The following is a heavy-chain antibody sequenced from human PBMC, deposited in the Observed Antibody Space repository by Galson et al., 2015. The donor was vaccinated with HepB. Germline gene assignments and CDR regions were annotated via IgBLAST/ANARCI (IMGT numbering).Heavy chain of an antibody. J-gene: IGHJ6*02. CDR1: GFTFSSYS. Sequence: SLRLSCAASGFTFSSYSMNWVRQAPGKGLEWVSYISSSSSTIYYADSVEGRFTISRDNAKNSLYLQMNSLRAEDTAVYYCAREQQLVTPVTRYYGMDVWGQGTTVTVSS. CDR2: ISSSSSTI. CDR3: AREQQLVTPVTRYYGMDV. D-gene: IGHD6-13*01. V-gene: IGHV3-48*04.